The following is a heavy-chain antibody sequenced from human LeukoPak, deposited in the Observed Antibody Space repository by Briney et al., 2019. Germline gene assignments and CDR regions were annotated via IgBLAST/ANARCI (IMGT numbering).Heavy chain of an antibody. CDR3: AKDPPGSEQGPPPDNGDTFDY. CDR2: ITGSGGDT. V-gene: IGHV3-23*01. J-gene: IGHJ4*02. D-gene: IGHD2-8*01. CDR1: GFTFNNYA. Sequence: GGSLRLSCAASGFTFNNYAMSWVRQAPGKGLEWVSAITGSGGDTFYVDSVKGRFTISRDNSKNTLYLQMNSLRAEDTAVYYCAKDPPGSEQGPPPDNGDTFDYWGQGTLVTVSS.